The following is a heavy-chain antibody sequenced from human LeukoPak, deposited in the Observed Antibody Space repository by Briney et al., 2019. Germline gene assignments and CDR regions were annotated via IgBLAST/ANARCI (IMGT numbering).Heavy chain of an antibody. Sequence: ASVKVSCKASGYTFTSYVITWVRQAPGQGLEWMGWISTYNGNTNYAQKLQGRVTMTTDTSTSTVYMELRSLRSDDTAVYYCARVANYDILTGYTNWFDPWGQGSLVTVSS. CDR1: GYTFTSYV. V-gene: IGHV1-18*01. D-gene: IGHD3-9*01. CDR3: ARVANYDILTGYTNWFDP. CDR2: ISTYNGNT. J-gene: IGHJ5*02.